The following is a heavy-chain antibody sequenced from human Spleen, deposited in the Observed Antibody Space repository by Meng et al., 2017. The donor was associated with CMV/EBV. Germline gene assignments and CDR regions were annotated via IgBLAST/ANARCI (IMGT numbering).Heavy chain of an antibody. CDR1: FMVFS. CDR2: INHSGST. CDR3: ARGLLRGRFLEWLLAGTYDY. J-gene: IGHJ4*02. D-gene: IGHD3-3*01. V-gene: IGHV4-34*01. Sequence: FMVFSCSWIRQHPGKGLEWIGEINHSGSTTYNPSLKSRVTISVDTSKNQFSLKLSSVTAADTAVYYCARGLLRGRFLEWLLAGTYDYWGQGTLVTVSS.